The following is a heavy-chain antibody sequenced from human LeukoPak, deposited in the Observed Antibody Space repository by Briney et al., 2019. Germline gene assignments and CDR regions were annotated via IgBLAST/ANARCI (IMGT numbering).Heavy chain of an antibody. CDR3: ARNSGYSNYFDY. V-gene: IGHV4-59*08. CDR2: IYYSGST. D-gene: IGHD3-22*01. J-gene: IGHJ4*02. CDR1: GGFISSYY. Sequence: SETLSLTCTVSGGFISSYYWSWIRQPPGKGLEWIGYIYYSGSTNYNPSLKSRVTISVDTSKNQFSLKLSSVTAADTTVYYCARNSGYSNYFDYWGQGTLVTVSS.